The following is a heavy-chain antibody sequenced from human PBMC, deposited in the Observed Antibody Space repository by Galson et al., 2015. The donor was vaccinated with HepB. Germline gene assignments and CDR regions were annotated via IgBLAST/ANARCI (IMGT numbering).Heavy chain of an antibody. Sequence: SVKVSCKASGYTFTSYAISWVRQAPGQGLEWMGWMNPNSGNTDYAQKFQGRVTMTTNTSTSTAYMELSSLRSEDTAVYYCARGRACCSSTSCLGWAFDIWGQGTMVTVSS. CDR1: GYTFTSYA. CDR3: ARGRACCSSTSCLGWAFDI. D-gene: IGHD2-2*01. V-gene: IGHV1-8*02. J-gene: IGHJ3*02. CDR2: MNPNSGNT.